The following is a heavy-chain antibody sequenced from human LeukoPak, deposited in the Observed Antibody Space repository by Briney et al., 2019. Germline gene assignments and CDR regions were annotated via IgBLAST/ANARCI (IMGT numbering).Heavy chain of an antibody. CDR1: GGSISSSNW. CDR3: ARESLGAYGSGSYLGDNWFDP. CDR2: IYHSGST. Sequence: PSETLSLTCAVSGGSISSSNWWSWVRQPPGKGLEWIGEIYHSGSTNYNPSLKSRVTISVDKSKNQFSLKLSSVIAADTAVYYCARESLGAYGSGSYLGDNWFDPWGQGTLVTVSS. D-gene: IGHD3-10*01. J-gene: IGHJ5*02. V-gene: IGHV4-4*02.